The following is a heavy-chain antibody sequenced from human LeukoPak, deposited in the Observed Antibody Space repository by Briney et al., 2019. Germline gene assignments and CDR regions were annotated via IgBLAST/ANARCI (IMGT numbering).Heavy chain of an antibody. CDR1: GGPFSGSD. J-gene: IGHJ4*02. V-gene: IGHV4-34*01. Sequence: SETLSLTCAVYGGPFSGSDWSWIRQSPGKGLEWIGEINRSGKTKYNPSLKSRVTISVDTSKNQFSLKLTSVTAADTALYYCASPARPWSGWWDHWGQGTLVTVSS. CDR3: ASPARPWSGWWDH. CDR2: INRSGKT. D-gene: IGHD3-3*01.